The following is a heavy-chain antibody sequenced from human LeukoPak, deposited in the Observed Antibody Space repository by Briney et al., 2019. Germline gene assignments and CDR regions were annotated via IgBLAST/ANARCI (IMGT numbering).Heavy chain of an antibody. V-gene: IGHV3-30-3*01. D-gene: IGHD4-17*01. CDR2: ISYDGSNK. CDR1: GFTFSSYA. CDR3: ARVMTTVTTCGWLCNGFDY. Sequence: PGRSLRLSCAASGFTFSSYAMHWVRQAPGKGLEWVAVISYDGSNKYYADSVKGRFTISRDNSKNTLYLQMNSLRAEDTAVYYCARVMTTVTTCGWLCNGFDYWGQGTLVTVSS. J-gene: IGHJ4*02.